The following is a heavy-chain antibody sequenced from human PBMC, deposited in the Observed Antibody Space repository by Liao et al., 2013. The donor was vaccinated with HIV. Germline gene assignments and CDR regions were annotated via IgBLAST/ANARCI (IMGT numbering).Heavy chain of an antibody. J-gene: IGHJ4*02. Sequence: QVQLQQWGAGPLKPSETLSLTCAVYGGSFSGYYWNWIRQVPGKGRRVGGDEITHEGADTDYNPSLKSRVYISVDLSKNQFSLNLTSVTAADTAVYYCARGDRRALPGGFPLRYWSQGSLVTVSS. CDR3: ARGDRRALPGGFPLRY. D-gene: IGHD2-8*02. V-gene: IGHV4-34*01. CDR1: GGSFSGYY. CDR2: ITHEGADT.